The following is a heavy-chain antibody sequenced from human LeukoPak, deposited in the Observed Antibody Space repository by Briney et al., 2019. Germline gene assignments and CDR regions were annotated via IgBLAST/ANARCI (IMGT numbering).Heavy chain of an antibody. CDR2: IYYSGST. D-gene: IGHD3-3*01. J-gene: IGHJ5*02. Sequence: SETLSLTCTVSGGSISSYYWSWIRQPPGKGLKWIGYIYYSGSTNYNPSLKSRVTISVDTSKNQFSLKLSSVTAADTAVYYCARGGSFGVVITWGQGTLVTVSS. V-gene: IGHV4-59*01. CDR3: ARGGSFGVVIT. CDR1: GGSISSYY.